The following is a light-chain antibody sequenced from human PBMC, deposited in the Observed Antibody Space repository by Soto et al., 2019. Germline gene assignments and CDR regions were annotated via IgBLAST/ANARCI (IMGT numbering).Light chain of an antibody. J-gene: IGKJ5*01. CDR1: QSISSY. Sequence: EIVLTQSPATLSLSPGERATLSCRASQSISSYLAWYQQKPGQAPRLLIYDASNRATGIPARFSGSGSGTDFTLTISGLEPEEFAVYYCQQRSNWLITFGQGTRLEIK. CDR3: QQRSNWLIT. V-gene: IGKV3-11*01. CDR2: DAS.